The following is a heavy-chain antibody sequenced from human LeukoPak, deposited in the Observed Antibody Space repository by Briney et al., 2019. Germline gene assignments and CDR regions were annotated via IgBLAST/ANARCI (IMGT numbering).Heavy chain of an antibody. D-gene: IGHD2-15*01. CDR1: GGSISSYY. CDR3: ARGYCSGGSCYSYYYYSYMDV. J-gene: IGHJ6*03. Sequence: SETLSLTCTVSGGSISSYYWSWIRQPPGKGLEWIGYIYYSGSTNYNPTLKSRVTISADTSKNQFSLKLSSVTAADTAVYYCARGYCSGGSCYSYYYYSYMDVWGKGTTVTVSS. V-gene: IGHV4-59*12. CDR2: IYYSGST.